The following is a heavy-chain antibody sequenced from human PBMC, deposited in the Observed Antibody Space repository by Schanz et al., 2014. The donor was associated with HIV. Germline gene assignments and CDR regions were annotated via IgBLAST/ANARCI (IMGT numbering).Heavy chain of an antibody. D-gene: IGHD5-12*01. J-gene: IGHJ4*02. CDR1: GSSVTYFY. Sequence: QVQLQQWGAGLLKPSETLSLTCAVYGSSVTYFYWSWIRQSPGKGLEWIAEVNHSGDANHNPSLKSRLPISVDTSKTQFSLKLDSVTAADTAVYYCARAKWPPRNRHFDFWGQGNLVTVS. CDR3: ARAKWPPRNRHFDF. V-gene: IGHV4-34*02. CDR2: VNHSGDA.